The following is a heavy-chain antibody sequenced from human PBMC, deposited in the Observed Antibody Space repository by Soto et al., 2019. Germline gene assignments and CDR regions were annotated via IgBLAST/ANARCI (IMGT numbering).Heavy chain of an antibody. Sequence: EVLLVESGGGLVQPGGSLRVSCAAAGFTFSSYSMNWVRQAPGKGLEWVSYISRSSSTIYYADSVKGRFTISRDNAKNSLYLQMNSLRAEDTAVYYCAREPSQQHQSYSYYFAMDVWGQGTTVTVSS. D-gene: IGHD6-13*01. CDR3: AREPSQQHQSYSYYFAMDV. CDR2: ISRSSSTI. J-gene: IGHJ6*02. V-gene: IGHV3-48*01. CDR1: GFTFSSYS.